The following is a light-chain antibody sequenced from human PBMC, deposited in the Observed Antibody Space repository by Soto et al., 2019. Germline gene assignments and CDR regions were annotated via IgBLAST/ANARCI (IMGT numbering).Light chain of an antibody. V-gene: IGKV3-11*01. CDR2: DAS. J-gene: IGKJ4*01. Sequence: EIVLTQSPATLSLSPGERATLSCRASQSVTRYLAWYQQKPGQAPGLLIYDASSRATGIPARFSGSGSGTDFTLTISALEPEDFAVYYCQQRSNWPPVTFGGGTKVEIK. CDR3: QQRSNWPPVT. CDR1: QSVTRY.